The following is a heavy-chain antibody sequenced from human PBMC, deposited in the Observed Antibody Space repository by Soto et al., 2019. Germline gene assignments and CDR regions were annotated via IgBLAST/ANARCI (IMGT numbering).Heavy chain of an antibody. V-gene: IGHV4-59*08. Sequence: PSETLSLTCTVSGGSISNYYWSWVRQPPGKGLEWIGYIYYSGNTYYNPSLKSRVTISVDTSKNQFSLKLSSVTAADTAVYYCARAMVVTQNWFDPWGQGTLVTVSS. CDR1: GGSISNYY. J-gene: IGHJ5*02. D-gene: IGHD2-21*02. CDR2: IYYSGNT. CDR3: ARAMVVTQNWFDP.